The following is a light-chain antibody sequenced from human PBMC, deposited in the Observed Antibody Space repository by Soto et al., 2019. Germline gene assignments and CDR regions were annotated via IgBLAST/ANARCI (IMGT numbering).Light chain of an antibody. CDR3: QQRSNWPLT. Sequence: EIVLTQSPATLSLSPGERATLSYRASQTVISYLAWYQQKPGQAPRLLIYDASNRATGFPARFSGSGSGTDFTLTISSLEPEDFAIYYCQQRSNWPLTFGGGTKVEIK. J-gene: IGKJ4*01. V-gene: IGKV3-11*01. CDR2: DAS. CDR1: QTVISY.